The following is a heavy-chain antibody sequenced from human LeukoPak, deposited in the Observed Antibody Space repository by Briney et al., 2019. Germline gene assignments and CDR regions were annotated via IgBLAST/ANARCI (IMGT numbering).Heavy chain of an antibody. V-gene: IGHV3-30-3*01. D-gene: IGHD6-13*01. CDR1: GFTFSSYA. CDR2: ISYDGSNK. J-gene: IGHJ6*02. CDR3: RAAATRSIYYYYYGMGV. Sequence: GGSLRLSCAASGFTFSSYAMHWVRQAPGKGLEWVAVISYDGSNKYYADSVKGRFTISRDNSKNTLYLQMNSLRAEDTAVYYCRAAATRSIYYYYYGMGVWGQGTTVTVSS.